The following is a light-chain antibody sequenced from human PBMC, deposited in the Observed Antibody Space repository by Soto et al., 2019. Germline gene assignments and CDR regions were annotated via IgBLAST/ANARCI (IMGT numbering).Light chain of an antibody. CDR1: QSVRSTY. V-gene: IGKV3-20*01. CDR2: GAS. CDR3: QQYGNSPRT. Sequence: TQSPGTLSLSPGERATLSCRASQSVRSTYLAWYQQKPGQAPRLLIYGASSRATGIPDRFSGSGSGTDFTLTISRLEPEDFAVYFCQQYGNSPRTFGQGTRLEIK. J-gene: IGKJ5*01.